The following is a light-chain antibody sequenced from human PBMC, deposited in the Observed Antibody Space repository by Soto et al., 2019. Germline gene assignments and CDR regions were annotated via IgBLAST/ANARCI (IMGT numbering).Light chain of an antibody. V-gene: IGKV3-15*01. J-gene: IGKJ5*01. CDR3: QQRSNSPPWIT. Sequence: EIVMTQSPAALSMSRGERATRCCRASQSVSSNLAWYQQKPGQAPRLLIYGASTRATGIPARFSGSGSGTDFTLTISGLEPEDSAVYYCQQRSNSPPWITFGQGTRLEIK. CDR2: GAS. CDR1: QSVSSN.